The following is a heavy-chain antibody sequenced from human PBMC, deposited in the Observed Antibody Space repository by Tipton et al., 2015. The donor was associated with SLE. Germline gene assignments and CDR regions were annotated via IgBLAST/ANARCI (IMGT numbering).Heavy chain of an antibody. CDR1: GFTFSSYD. CDR3: ANGYSSSWYYFDY. D-gene: IGHD6-13*01. V-gene: IGHV3-NL1*01. CDR2: IYSGGST. Sequence: SLRLSCAASGFTFSSYDMHWVRQAPGKGLEWVSLIYSGGSTYYSDSVKGRFTISRDNSKNTLYLQMNSLRAEDTAVYYCANGYSSSWYYFDYWGQGTLVTVSS. J-gene: IGHJ4*02.